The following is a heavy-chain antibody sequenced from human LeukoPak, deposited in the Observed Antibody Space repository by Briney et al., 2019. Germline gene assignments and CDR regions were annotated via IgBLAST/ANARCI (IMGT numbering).Heavy chain of an antibody. CDR1: GFTFSSYV. J-gene: IGHJ4*02. CDR3: AWEVRGAHPRQFDY. CDR2: ISYDGSNK. Sequence: PGGSLRLSCAACGFTFSSYVMHWDRQAPGKGLEWVAVISYDGSNKYYADSVKGRFTISRDNSKNTLYLQMNSLRAEDTAVYYCAWEVRGAHPRQFDYWGQGTLVTVSS. D-gene: IGHD3-10*01. V-gene: IGHV3-30*04.